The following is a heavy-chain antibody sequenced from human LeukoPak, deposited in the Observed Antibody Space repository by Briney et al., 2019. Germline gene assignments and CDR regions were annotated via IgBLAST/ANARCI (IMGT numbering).Heavy chain of an antibody. V-gene: IGHV4-59*01. D-gene: IGHD3-3*01. CDR3: ARSITIFGVVQGAFDS. CDR2: IYYSGST. Sequence: SETLSLTCTVSGGSISSYYWSWIRQPPGKGLEWIGYIYYSGSTNYNPSLKSRVTISVDTSKNQFSLKLSSVTAADTAVYYCARSITIFGVVQGAFDSWGQGTMVTVSS. J-gene: IGHJ3*02. CDR1: GGSISSYY.